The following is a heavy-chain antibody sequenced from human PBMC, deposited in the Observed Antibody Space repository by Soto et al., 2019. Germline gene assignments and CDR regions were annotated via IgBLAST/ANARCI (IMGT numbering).Heavy chain of an antibody. V-gene: IGHV3-30*03. J-gene: IGHJ4*02. CDR1: GFTVSTYG. CDR3: TGEVASGY. Sequence: QVQLVESGGGVVQPGRSLRLSCAVSGFTVSTYGMHWVRQAPGKGLEWVAVISRDGGTKYYADSVKGRFTIPRDHSRNTLFLEMNSLRGDDMAVYYCTGEVASGYWGQGTLVTVSS. D-gene: IGHD2-8*02. CDR2: ISRDGGTK.